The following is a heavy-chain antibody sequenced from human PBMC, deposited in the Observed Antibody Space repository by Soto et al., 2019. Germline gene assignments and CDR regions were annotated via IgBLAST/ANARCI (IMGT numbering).Heavy chain of an antibody. V-gene: IGHV3-9*01. CDR3: AKAFSGIEEEGQLDH. CDR2: ISWNSGSI. Sequence: GWSMRLSCASSGFSCYDYDMHWARQAPGKGLEWVSGISWNSGSIGYADSVKGRFTISRDNAKNSLYLQMNSLRAEDTALYYCAKAFSGIEEEGQLDHWGQGT. D-gene: IGHD6-13*01. CDR1: GFSCYDYD. J-gene: IGHJ4*02.